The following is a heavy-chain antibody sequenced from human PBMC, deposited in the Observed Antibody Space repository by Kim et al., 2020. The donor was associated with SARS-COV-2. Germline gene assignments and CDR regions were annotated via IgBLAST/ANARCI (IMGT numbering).Heavy chain of an antibody. CDR2: ISTSGGQI. CDR1: EFPFSSHG. V-gene: IGHV3-21*04. J-gene: IGHJ5*02. CDR3: ARGYGTLTGVNPPLLDL. Sequence: GGSLRLSCTSSEFPFSSHGMSWVRQAPGKGLEWVSCISTSGGQIYYAESVKGRFTISRDDAKGTLYLQMNSLRVEDMAIYYCARGYGTLTGVNPPLLDLWGQGTLVTVSS. D-gene: IGHD3-9*01.